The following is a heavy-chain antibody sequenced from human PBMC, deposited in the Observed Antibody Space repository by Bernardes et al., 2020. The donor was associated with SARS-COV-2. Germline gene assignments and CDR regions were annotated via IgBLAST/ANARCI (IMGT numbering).Heavy chain of an antibody. J-gene: IGHJ5*02. V-gene: IGHV4-31*03. CDR2: TYYSGSA. CDR3: AKGIAS. Sequence: SETLSLTCNVSGGSISSGGYYWSWIRQPPGKGLEWIGYTYYSGSAFYNPSLRSRVTISVDKSKNQFSLKLSSVTAADTAVYYCAKGIASWGQGTLVTVSS. CDR1: GGSISSGGYY.